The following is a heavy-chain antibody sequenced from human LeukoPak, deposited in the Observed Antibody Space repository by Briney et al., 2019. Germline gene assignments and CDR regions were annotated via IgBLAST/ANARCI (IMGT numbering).Heavy chain of an antibody. CDR2: VNPNSGGT. CDR1: GYTFTGYY. J-gene: IGHJ4*02. D-gene: IGHD3-22*01. Sequence: ASVKVSCMASGYTFTGYYMHWVRQAPGQGLEWMGWVNPNSGGTNYAQKFQGRVTMTRDTSISTAYMELSRLRSDDTAVYYCARGEYYYDSSGYPYFDYWGQGTLVTVSS. V-gene: IGHV1-2*02. CDR3: ARGEYYYDSSGYPYFDY.